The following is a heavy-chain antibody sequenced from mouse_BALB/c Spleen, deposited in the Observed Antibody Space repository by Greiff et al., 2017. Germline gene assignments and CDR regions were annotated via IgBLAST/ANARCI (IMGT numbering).Heavy chain of an antibody. CDR1: GFNIKDTY. V-gene: IGHV14-3*02. Sequence: EVQLQQSGAELVKPGASVKLSCTASGFNIKDTYMHWVKQRPEQGLEWIGRIDPANGNTKYDPKFQGKATITADTSSNTAYLQLSSLTSEDTAVYYCARSEGYDDLSYWGQGTLVTVSA. CDR2: IDPANGNT. CDR3: ARSEGYDDLSY. D-gene: IGHD2-3*01. J-gene: IGHJ3*01.